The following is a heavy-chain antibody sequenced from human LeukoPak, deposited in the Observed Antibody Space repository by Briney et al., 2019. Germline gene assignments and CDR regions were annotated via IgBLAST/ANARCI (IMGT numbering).Heavy chain of an antibody. V-gene: IGHV3-23*01. D-gene: IGHD5/OR15-5a*01. CDR2: ISGSGGNT. Sequence: GGSLRLSCAASGFTFSNYAMNWVRQSPEKGLEWVSGISGSGGNTYYAVSVKGRFTISRDNSKNTLYLQMNSLRAEDTAVYYCAKDFGLYVRYYYYMDVWGKGTTVTISS. CDR3: AKDFGLYVRYYYYMDV. J-gene: IGHJ6*03. CDR1: GFTFSNYA.